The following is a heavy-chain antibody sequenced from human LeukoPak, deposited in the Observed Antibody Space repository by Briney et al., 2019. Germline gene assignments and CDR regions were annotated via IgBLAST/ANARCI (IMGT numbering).Heavy chain of an antibody. J-gene: IGHJ4*02. CDR3: ARDRASGWYLFDY. CDR1: GFTFSSYW. CDR2: INSDGSAT. D-gene: IGHD6-19*01. Sequence: PGGSLRLSCAASGFTFSSYWMHWVRQAPGKGLVWVSRINSDGSATTYAGSVKGRFTISRDNAKNTLYLQMNSLRAEDTAVYYCARDRASGWYLFDYWGQGTLVTVSS. V-gene: IGHV3-74*01.